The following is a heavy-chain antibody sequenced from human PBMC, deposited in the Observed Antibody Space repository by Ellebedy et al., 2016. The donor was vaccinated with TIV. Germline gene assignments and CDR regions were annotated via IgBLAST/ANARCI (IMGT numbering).Heavy chain of an antibody. CDR2: ISGSGGST. J-gene: IGHJ6*02. Sequence: SCXASGGTFSSYAMSWVRQAPGKGLEWVSAISGSGGSTYYADSVKGRFTISRDNSKNTLYLQMNSLRAEDTAVYYCAKDQWRSTFWGTAIHYYGMDVWGQGTTVTVSS. V-gene: IGHV3-23*01. D-gene: IGHD2/OR15-2a*01. CDR3: AKDQWRSTFWGTAIHYYGMDV. CDR1: GGTFSSYA.